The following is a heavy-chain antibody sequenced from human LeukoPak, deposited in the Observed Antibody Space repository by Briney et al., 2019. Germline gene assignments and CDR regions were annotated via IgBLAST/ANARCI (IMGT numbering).Heavy chain of an antibody. CDR3: ARGLASYYYDSSRNWFDP. CDR2: IIPIFGTA. D-gene: IGHD3-22*01. Sequence: ASVKVSCKASGGTFSSYAISWVRQAPGQGLEWMGGIIPIFGTANYAQKFQGRVTITADESTSTAYMELSSLRSEDTAVYYCARGLASYYYDSSRNWFDPWGQGTLVTVSS. V-gene: IGHV1-69*13. CDR1: GGTFSSYA. J-gene: IGHJ5*02.